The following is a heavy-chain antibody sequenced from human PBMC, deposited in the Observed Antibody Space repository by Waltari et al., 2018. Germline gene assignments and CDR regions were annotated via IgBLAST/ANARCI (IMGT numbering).Heavy chain of an antibody. CDR3: AGGTGNYYDGFDI. CDR2: MSDSGTII. Sequence: ERQLVESGGGSVQPGGSLRLSCQASGFTFSSYEMKWVRQAPGKGLEWVSYMSDSGTIIYYGDSVKGRFTISRDNAKKSLYLQMNSLRADDTAIYYCAGGTGNYYDGFDIWGQGTMVMVSS. CDR1: GFTFSSYE. J-gene: IGHJ3*02. V-gene: IGHV3-48*03. D-gene: IGHD3-22*01.